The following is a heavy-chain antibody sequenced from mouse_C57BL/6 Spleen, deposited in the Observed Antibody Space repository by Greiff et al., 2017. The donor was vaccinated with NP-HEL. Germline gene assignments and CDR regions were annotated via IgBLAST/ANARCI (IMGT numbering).Heavy chain of an antibody. CDR2: IRLKSDNYAT. J-gene: IGHJ3*01. CDR1: GFTFSNYW. CDR3: TAPPYDYDPAWFAY. D-gene: IGHD2-4*01. V-gene: IGHV6-3*01. Sequence: EVMLVESGGGLVQPGGSMKLSCVASGFTFSNYWMNWVRQSPEKGLEWVAQIRLKSDNYATHYAESVKGRFTISRDDSKSSVYLQMINLRAEDTGIYYCTAPPYDYDPAWFAYWGQGTLVTVSA.